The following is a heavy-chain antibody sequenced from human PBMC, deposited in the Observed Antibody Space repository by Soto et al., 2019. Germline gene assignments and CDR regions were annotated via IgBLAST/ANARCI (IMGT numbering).Heavy chain of an antibody. CDR3: ARASSYCGGDCYYYCGMDV. Sequence: QVQLVQSGAEVKKPGASVKVSCKASGYTFTSYGITWVRQAPGQGLEWMGGISAYNGNTNYAQKLQGRVTMTTDTSTSTAYMELRSLRSDDTAVYYCARASSYCGGDCYYYCGMDVWGQGTTVTVSS. CDR1: GYTFTSYG. V-gene: IGHV1-18*01. J-gene: IGHJ6*02. CDR2: ISAYNGNT. D-gene: IGHD2-21*02.